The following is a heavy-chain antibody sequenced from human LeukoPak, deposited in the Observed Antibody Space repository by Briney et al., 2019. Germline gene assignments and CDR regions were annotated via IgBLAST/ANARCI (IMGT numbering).Heavy chain of an antibody. CDR2: IYYSGST. D-gene: IGHD3-3*01. V-gene: IGHV4-39*01. CDR1: GGSLSSSSYY. CDR3: ARSYYDFWSGYYTGPPDY. J-gene: IGHJ4*02. Sequence: PSETLSLTCTVSGGSLSSSSYYWGWIRQPPGKGLGWLGSIYYSGSTYYNPSLKSRVTISVDTSKNQFSLKLSSVTAADTAVYYCARSYYDFWSGYYTGPPDYWGQGTLVTVSS.